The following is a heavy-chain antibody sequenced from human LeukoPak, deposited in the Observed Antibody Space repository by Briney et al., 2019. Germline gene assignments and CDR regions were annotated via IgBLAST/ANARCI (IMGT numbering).Heavy chain of an antibody. D-gene: IGHD3-22*01. CDR3: ARDVSDYYDSSGYYYYYYGMDV. J-gene: IGHJ6*02. V-gene: IGHV3-11*01. CDR2: ISSSGSTI. Sequence: PGGSLRLSCAASGFTFSDYYMSWIRQAPGKGLEWVSYISSSGSTIYYADSVKGRFTISRDNAKSSLYLQMNSLRAEDTAVYYCARDVSDYYDSSGYYYYYYGMDVWGQGTTVTVSS. CDR1: GFTFSDYY.